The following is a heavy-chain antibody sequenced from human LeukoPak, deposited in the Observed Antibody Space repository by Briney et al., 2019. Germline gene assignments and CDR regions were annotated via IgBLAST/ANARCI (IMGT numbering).Heavy chain of an antibody. Sequence: ASVKDSCKASGYTFTSHDINWVRQATGQGLEWMGWMRPNSGNTGYAQKFQGRVTMTRNTSISTAYMELSSLRSEDTAVYYCERGGGVAGYFDYWGQGTLVTVSS. D-gene: IGHD6-19*01. V-gene: IGHV1-8*01. CDR2: MRPNSGNT. J-gene: IGHJ4*02. CDR3: ERGGGVAGYFDY. CDR1: GYTFTSHD.